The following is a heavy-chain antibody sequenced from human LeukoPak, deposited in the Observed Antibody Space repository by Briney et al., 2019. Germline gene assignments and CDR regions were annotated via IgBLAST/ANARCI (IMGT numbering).Heavy chain of an antibody. CDR3: ARLASGWYMVDY. D-gene: IGHD6-19*01. J-gene: IGHJ4*02. V-gene: IGHV3-48*03. CDR2: ISSSGSTI. CDR1: GFTFSSYE. Sequence: PGGSLRLSCAASGFTFSSYEMNWVRQAPGKGLEWVSYISSSGSTIYYADSVKGRFTISRDNAKNSLYLQMNSLRAEDTAVYYCARLASGWYMVDYWGQGTLVTVSP.